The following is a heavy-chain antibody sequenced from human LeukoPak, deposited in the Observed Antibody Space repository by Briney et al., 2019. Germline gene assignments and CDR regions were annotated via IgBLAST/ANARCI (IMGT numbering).Heavy chain of an antibody. CDR3: ARALGYQLLSWWFDP. CDR1: GYTFISSV. CDR2: ISPYNDNT. J-gene: IGHJ5*02. D-gene: IGHD2-2*01. V-gene: IGHV1-18*01. Sequence: ASVKVSCKASGYTFISSVISWVRQAPGQGLEWMGWISPYNDNTNYAQKLQGRVTMTTDTSTSTAYMELRSLRSDDTAVYYCARALGYQLLSWWFDPWGQGTLVTVSS.